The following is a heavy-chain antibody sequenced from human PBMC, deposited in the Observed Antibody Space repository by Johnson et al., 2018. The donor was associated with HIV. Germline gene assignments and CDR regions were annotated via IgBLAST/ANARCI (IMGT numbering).Heavy chain of an antibody. CDR3: ASLSSSGAFDI. D-gene: IGHD6-6*01. V-gene: IGHV3-66*01. J-gene: IGHJ3*02. CDR1: GLTFDSYS. Sequence: VQLVESGGGLVQPGGSLRLSCKASGLTFDSYSMSWVRQAPGKGLEWVSVIYSGGNTYYADSVRGRFTISRDNSKNTLYLQMNSLRAEDTAVYYCASLSSSGAFDIWGQGTMVTVSS. CDR2: IYSGGNT.